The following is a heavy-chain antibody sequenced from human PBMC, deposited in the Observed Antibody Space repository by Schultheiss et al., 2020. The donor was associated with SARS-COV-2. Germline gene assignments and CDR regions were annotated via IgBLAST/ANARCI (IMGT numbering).Heavy chain of an antibody. V-gene: IGHV3-21*01. CDR1: GFTFRSYW. Sequence: GGSLRLSCVASGFTFRSYWMHWVRQAPGKGLLWVSSISSTSTYIYYADSLEGRFTISRDNAKNSLYLQVNSLRAEDTAVYYCARDFSSSSHLDSWGQGTLVTVSS. D-gene: IGHD6-6*01. CDR2: ISSTSTYI. CDR3: ARDFSSSSHLDS. J-gene: IGHJ4*02.